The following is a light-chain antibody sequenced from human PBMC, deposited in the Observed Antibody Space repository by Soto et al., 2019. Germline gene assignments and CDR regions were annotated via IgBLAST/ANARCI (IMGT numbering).Light chain of an antibody. Sequence: EIVLTQSPATLSLSPGERATLSCRASQSVSSYLAWYQLKPGQAPRLLIYDASTRPTGIPARFSGSGSGPDFTLTISSLEPEDFAVYYCQQRSNWPPLTFGQGTRLEIK. CDR2: DAS. CDR1: QSVSSY. V-gene: IGKV3-11*01. J-gene: IGKJ5*01. CDR3: QQRSNWPPLT.